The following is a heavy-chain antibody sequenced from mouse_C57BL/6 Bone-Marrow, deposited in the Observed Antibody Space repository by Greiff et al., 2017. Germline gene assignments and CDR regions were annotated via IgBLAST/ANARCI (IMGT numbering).Heavy chain of an antibody. CDR2: IYPGDGDT. J-gene: IGHJ1*03. CDR1: GYAFSSYW. D-gene: IGHD1-1*01. V-gene: IGHV1-80*01. CDR3: ASFITTAVWYFDV. Sequence: VQLQQSGAELVKPGASVKISCKASGYAFSSYWMNWVKQRPGKGLEGIGQIYPGDGDTNYNGKFKGNATLTADKSSSTAYMQRSSLTSEYSAVYFCASFITTAVWYFDVWGKGTTVTVSS.